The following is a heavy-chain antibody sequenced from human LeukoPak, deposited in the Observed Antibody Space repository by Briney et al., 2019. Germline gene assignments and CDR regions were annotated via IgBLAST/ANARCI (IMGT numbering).Heavy chain of an antibody. CDR3: AKGGYYYDSSGYYYPDAFDI. D-gene: IGHD3-22*01. J-gene: IGHJ3*02. V-gene: IGHV3-23*01. CDR1: GFTFSSYA. Sequence: PGGSLRLSCAASGFTFSSYAMSWVRQAPGKGLEWVSAISGSGGSTYYADSVKGRFTISRDNSKNTLYLQMNSLRAEDTAVYHCAKGGYYYDSSGYYYPDAFDIWGQGTMVTVSS. CDR2: ISGSGGST.